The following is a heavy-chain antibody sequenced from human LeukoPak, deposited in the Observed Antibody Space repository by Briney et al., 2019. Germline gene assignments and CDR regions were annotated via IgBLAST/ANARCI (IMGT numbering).Heavy chain of an antibody. J-gene: IGHJ4*02. CDR2: INHSGST. CDR3: ATQLLPTSDLPDY. CDR1: GGSFSGYY. V-gene: IGHV4-34*01. Sequence: SETLSLTCAVYGGSFSGYYWSWIRQPPGKGLEWIGEINHSGSTNYNPSLKSRVTISVDTSKNQFSLKLSSVPAADTAVYYCATQLLPTSDLPDYWGQGTLVTVSS. D-gene: IGHD2-2*01.